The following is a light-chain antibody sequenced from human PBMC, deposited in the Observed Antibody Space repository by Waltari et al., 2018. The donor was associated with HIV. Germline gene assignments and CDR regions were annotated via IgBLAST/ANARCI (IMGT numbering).Light chain of an antibody. CDR1: NSHIQSNY. CDR3: ASWDDSLNAFV. J-gene: IGLJ1*01. CDR2: RNS. V-gene: IGLV1-47*01. Sequence: QSVLTQPPPASATPGPRLTIPCSGGNSHIQSNYLYCYQQLPATAPKVFIYRNSQRPSGVPDRFSGSKSGTSASLIISGLRSGDEADYYCASWDDSLNAFVFGTGTKVTVL.